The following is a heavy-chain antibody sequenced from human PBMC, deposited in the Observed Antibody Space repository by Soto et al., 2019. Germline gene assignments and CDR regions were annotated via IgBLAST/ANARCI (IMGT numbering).Heavy chain of an antibody. V-gene: IGHV3-23*01. CDR3: AKDFTSSQGASSGWLPEY. J-gene: IGHJ4*02. CDR1: GLTFSSYA. CDR2: VSTSGGRT. Sequence: GGSLRLSCAVSGLTFSSYAMMWVRQAPGKGLEWVSTVSTSGGRTYYVDSVKGRFTISRDNSRNTLYLQMNSLRVEETAVYYCAKDFTSSQGASSGWLPEYWGQGTLVTVSS. D-gene: IGHD6-19*01.